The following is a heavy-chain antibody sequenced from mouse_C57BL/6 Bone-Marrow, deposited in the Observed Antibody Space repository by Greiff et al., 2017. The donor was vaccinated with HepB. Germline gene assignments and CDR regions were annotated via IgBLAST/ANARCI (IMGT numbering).Heavy chain of an antibody. V-gene: IGHV1-69*01. CDR3: AREFPYYYGSSYDYAMDY. D-gene: IGHD1-1*01. CDR1: GYTFTSYW. J-gene: IGHJ4*01. CDR2: IDPSDSYT. Sequence: QVQLQQPGAELVMPGASVKLSCKASGYTFTSYWMHWVKQRPGQGLEWIGEIDPSDSYTNYNQKFKGKSTLTVDKSSITAYMQLSSLTSEDSAVYYCAREFPYYYGSSYDYAMDYWGQGTSVTVSS.